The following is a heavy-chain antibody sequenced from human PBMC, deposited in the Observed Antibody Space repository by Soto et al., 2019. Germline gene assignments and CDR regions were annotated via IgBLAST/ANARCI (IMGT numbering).Heavy chain of an antibody. CDR3: ARAGCSGGSCYGDAFDI. J-gene: IGHJ3*02. CDR1: GCTFSSYD. V-gene: IGHV3-13*01. CDR2: IGTAGDT. Sequence: GGSLRLSCAASGCTFSSYDMHWVRQATGKGLEWVSAIGTAGDTYYPGSVKGRFTISRENAKNSLYLQMNSLRAGDTAVYYCARAGCSGGSCYGDAFDIWGQGTMVTVSS. D-gene: IGHD2-15*01.